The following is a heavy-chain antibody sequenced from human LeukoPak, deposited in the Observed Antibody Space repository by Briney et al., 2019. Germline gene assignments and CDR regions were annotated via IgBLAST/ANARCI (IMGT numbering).Heavy chain of an antibody. J-gene: IGHJ6*04. V-gene: IGHV1-69*06. CDR1: GGTLWSYA. CDR2: IIPMFGTT. Sequence: SVKVSCKASGGTLWSYAMSWVRQAPGQGLEWMGGIIPMFGTTNYAQKFQGRVTIGADTPTNTAYVEVRGLRSEDTAVYYCARATAKGNYYHGMDVWGKGTTVSVSS. CDR3: ARATAKGNYYHGMDV. D-gene: IGHD2-21*02.